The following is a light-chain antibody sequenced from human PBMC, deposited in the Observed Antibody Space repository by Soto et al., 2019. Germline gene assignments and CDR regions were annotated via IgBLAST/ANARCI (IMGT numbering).Light chain of an antibody. Sequence: QSALTQPRSVSGSPGQSVTISCTGTSSDVGGYNYVSWYQQHPGKAPKLIINDVSKRPSGVPDRFAGSKSGNTASLTISGLEAEDEADYYCCSYAGSHSRVFGGGTKVTVL. J-gene: IGLJ3*02. CDR3: CSYAGSHSRV. V-gene: IGLV2-11*01. CDR1: SSDVGGYNY. CDR2: DVS.